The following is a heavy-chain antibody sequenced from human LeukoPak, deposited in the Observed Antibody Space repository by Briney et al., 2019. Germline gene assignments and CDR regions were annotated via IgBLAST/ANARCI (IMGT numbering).Heavy chain of an antibody. CDR2: INHSGST. J-gene: IGHJ4*02. D-gene: IGHD2-2*01. Sequence: SETLSLTCAVYGGSFSGYYWSWIRQPPGKGLEWIGEINHSGSTNYNPSLKSRVTLSVDTPKNQFSLKLSSVTAADTAVYYCARVKGGVVVPAAMDYWGQGTLVTVSS. CDR3: ARVKGGVVVPAAMDY. CDR1: GGSFSGYY. V-gene: IGHV4-34*01.